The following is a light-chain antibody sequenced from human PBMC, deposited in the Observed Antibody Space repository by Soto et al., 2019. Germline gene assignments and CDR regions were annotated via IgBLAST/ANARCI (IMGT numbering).Light chain of an antibody. CDR3: QQDGSSPPYT. Sequence: EVVLTQSPGTLSLSPGERATLSCRASERINNNYFAWYQQKPGQAPRLLIFGSSDRAAGIPDRFSGSGSGTDFTLTISRLEPEDFAVYYCQQDGSSPPYTFGQGTKLEIK. CDR1: ERINNNY. CDR2: GSS. V-gene: IGKV3-20*01. J-gene: IGKJ2*01.